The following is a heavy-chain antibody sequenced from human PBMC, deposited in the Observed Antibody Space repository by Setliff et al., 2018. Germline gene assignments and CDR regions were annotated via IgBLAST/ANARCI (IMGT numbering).Heavy chain of an antibody. D-gene: IGHD6-13*01. CDR1: GYTFAAYG. Sequence: VASVKVSCKTSGYTFAAYGITWVRQAPGQGLEWMGWINAGNGNTESSQKFQGRVTITRDTSANTAYMELSSLRSEDTAMYYCAREIAAASWFDPWGQGILVPSPQ. CDR3: AREIAAASWFDP. CDR2: INAGNGNT. V-gene: IGHV1-3*01. J-gene: IGHJ5*02.